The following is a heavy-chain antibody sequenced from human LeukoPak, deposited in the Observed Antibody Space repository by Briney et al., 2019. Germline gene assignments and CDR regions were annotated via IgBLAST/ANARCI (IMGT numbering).Heavy chain of an antibody. CDR1: GVPISSYY. V-gene: IGHV4-59*01. D-gene: IGHD3-3*01. CDR3: ARVMSLSGYPDY. CDR2: IYYSGST. Sequence: SETLSLTCTVSGVPISSYYRSWIRQPPGKGLQWIGYIYYSGSTNYNPSLKSRVTISVDTSTTQFSLKLSSVTAADTAVYYCARVMSLSGYPDYWGQGTLVTVSS. J-gene: IGHJ4*02.